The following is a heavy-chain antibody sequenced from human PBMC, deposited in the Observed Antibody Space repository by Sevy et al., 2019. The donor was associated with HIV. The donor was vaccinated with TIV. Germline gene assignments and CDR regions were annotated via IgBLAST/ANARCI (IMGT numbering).Heavy chain of an antibody. D-gene: IGHD6-6*01. J-gene: IGHJ4*02. V-gene: IGHV4-38-2*01. CDR3: ARVFGSSNYFDY. CDR2: IYHSGST. CDR1: GYSISSGYY. Sequence: KQSQTLSLTCAVSGYSISSGYYWGWIRQPPGKGLEWIGSIYHSGSTYYNPSLKSRVTISVDTSKNQFSLKLSSVTAADTAVYYCARVFGSSNYFDYWGQGTLVTVSS.